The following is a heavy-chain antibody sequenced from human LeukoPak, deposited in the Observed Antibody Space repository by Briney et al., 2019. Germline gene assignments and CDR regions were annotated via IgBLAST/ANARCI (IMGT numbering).Heavy chain of an antibody. CDR1: GFTFTGYY. D-gene: IGHD3-9*01. CDR2: INPNSGGT. Sequence: GASVKVSCKAYGFTFTGYYMHWVRQAPGQGLEWMGWINPNSGGTNYAQKFQGRVTMTRDTSISSAYMELSRLRSDDTAVYYCARRGYDILYAMDVWGQGTTVTVSS. V-gene: IGHV1-2*02. J-gene: IGHJ6*02. CDR3: ARRGYDILYAMDV.